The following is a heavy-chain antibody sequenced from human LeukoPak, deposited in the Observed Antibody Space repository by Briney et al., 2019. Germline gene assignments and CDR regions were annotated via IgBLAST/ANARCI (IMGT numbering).Heavy chain of an antibody. V-gene: IGHV3-23*01. D-gene: IGHD3-9*01. J-gene: IGHJ4*02. CDR2: ISGSGGST. CDR3: AKSIYDILTGYPH. CDR1: GFTFSSYA. Sequence: GGSLRLSCAASGFTFSSYAMNWVRQAPGKGGEGVSGISGSGGSTSYGDSVKGRFTISRDNSKNTLFLQMNSLRAEDTAVYYCAKSIYDILTGYPHWGQGTLVTVSS.